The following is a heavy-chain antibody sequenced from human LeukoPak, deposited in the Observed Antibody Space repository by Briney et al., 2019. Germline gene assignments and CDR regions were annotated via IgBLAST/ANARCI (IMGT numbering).Heavy chain of an antibody. Sequence: ASVKVSCKTSGYTFIDYYVYWVRQAPGQGLEWMGWIDPNSGNTIYARKFQGRVTITRDTSINTAYMELSRLTSEDTAVYYCVGISPRFYFDISNSWGQGTLVTVSS. J-gene: IGHJ5*02. V-gene: IGHV1-2*02. CDR1: GYTFIDYY. D-gene: IGHD3-22*01. CDR2: IDPNSGNT. CDR3: VGISPRFYFDISNS.